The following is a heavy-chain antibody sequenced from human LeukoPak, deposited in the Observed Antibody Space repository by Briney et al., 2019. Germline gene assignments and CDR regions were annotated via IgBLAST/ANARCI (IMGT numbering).Heavy chain of an antibody. V-gene: IGHV1-8*02. CDR3: ARGGLRFRNAFDI. CDR2: ISAHHGNT. Sequence: ASVKVSCKASGYTFISYGISWLRQAPGQGLEWMGWISAHHGNTGYAQKFQGRVTMTRNTSISTAYMELSSLRSEDTAVYYCARGGLRFRNAFDIWGQGTMVTVSS. D-gene: IGHD3-3*01. CDR1: GYTFISYG. J-gene: IGHJ3*02.